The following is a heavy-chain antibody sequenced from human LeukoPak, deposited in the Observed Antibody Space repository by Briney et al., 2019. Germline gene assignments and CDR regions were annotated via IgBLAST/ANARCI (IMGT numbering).Heavy chain of an antibody. D-gene: IGHD3-9*01. CDR1: GGSISSYY. J-gene: IGHJ5*02. CDR2: IYTSGST. V-gene: IGHV4-4*09. Sequence: PSETLSLTCTVSGGSISSYYWSWIRQPPGKGLEWIGYIYTSGSTNYNPSLKSRVTISVDTSKNQLSLKLSSVTAADTAVYYCARHKLGLTWPQLYWFDPWGQGTLVTVSS. CDR3: ARHKLGLTWPQLYWFDP.